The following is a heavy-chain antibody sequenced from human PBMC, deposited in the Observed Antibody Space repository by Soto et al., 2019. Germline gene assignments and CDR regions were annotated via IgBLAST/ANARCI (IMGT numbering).Heavy chain of an antibody. J-gene: IGHJ4*02. V-gene: IGHV3-15*01. Sequence: GGSLRLSCAASGFTFSNAWMSWVRQAPEKGLEWVGRIKNKTDGGTTDYAAPVKGRFTISRDDSKNTLYLQMNSLKTEDTAVYHCNTVVVDLVLVTAAMIDYWGQGILVNVS. CDR3: NTVVVDLVLVTAAMIDY. CDR1: GFTFSNAW. D-gene: IGHD2-2*03. CDR2: IKNKTDGGTT.